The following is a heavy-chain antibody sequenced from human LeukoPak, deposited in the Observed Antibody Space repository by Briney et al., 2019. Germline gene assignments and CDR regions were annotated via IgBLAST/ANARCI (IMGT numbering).Heavy chain of an antibody. Sequence: SETLSLTCTVSGGSISSGDYYWSWIRQPPGKGLEWIGYNYYSGSTYYNPSLKSRVTISVDTSKNQFSLKLSSVTAADTAVYYCARDPGYYGSGSYSPYYFDYWGQGTLVTVSS. D-gene: IGHD3-10*01. CDR2: NYYSGST. V-gene: IGHV4-30-4*01. J-gene: IGHJ4*02. CDR3: ARDPGYYGSGSYSPYYFDY. CDR1: GGSISSGDYY.